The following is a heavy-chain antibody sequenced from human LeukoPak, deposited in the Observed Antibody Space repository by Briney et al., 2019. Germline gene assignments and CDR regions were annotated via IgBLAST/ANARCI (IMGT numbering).Heavy chain of an antibody. CDR3: ARGPPHLSDY. D-gene: IGHD1-14*01. Sequence: RGGSLRLSCAASGFTFSRYTMNWVRQAPGKGLEWVSSISRTSTYIYYADAVKGRFTISRDNAKNSLYLQMNSLRAEDTALYYCARGPPHLSDYWGQGTLVT. J-gene: IGHJ4*02. CDR2: ISRTSTYI. V-gene: IGHV3-21*01. CDR1: GFTFSRYT.